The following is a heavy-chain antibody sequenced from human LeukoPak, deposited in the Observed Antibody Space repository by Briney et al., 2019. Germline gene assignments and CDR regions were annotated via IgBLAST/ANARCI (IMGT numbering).Heavy chain of an antibody. CDR3: ARVERGKGFDY. CDR2: ISGSGGST. D-gene: IGHD3-10*01. J-gene: IGHJ4*02. Sequence: GGTLRLPCAASGFTFSSYGMSWVRQAPGKGLEWVSAISGSGGSTYYADSVKGRFTISRDNSKNTLYLQMNILRTEDTAVYYCARVERGKGFDYWGQGTLVTVSS. V-gene: IGHV3-23*01. CDR1: GFTFSSYG.